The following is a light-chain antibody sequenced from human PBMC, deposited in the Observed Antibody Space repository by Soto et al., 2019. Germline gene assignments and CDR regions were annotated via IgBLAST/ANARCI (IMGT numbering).Light chain of an antibody. V-gene: IGLV1-40*01. CDR1: SSNIGAGYE. Sequence: QSVLTQPPSVSEAPGQRVTISCTGSSSNIGAGYEAHWYQQVPGTAPKLLIYENNNRPSGVPDRFSGSKSGTSASLAITGLRAEDEAEYYCQSYDSSLSVYVFGTGTKPTVL. CDR2: ENN. J-gene: IGLJ1*01. CDR3: QSYDSSLSVYV.